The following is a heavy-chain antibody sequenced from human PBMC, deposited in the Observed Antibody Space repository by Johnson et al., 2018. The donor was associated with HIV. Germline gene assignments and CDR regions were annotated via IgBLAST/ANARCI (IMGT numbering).Heavy chain of an antibody. Sequence: EQLVESGGGVVRPGGSLRLSCAASGFTVSSNYMNWVRQAPRKGLEWVSVIYSAGSTYYAHSVMGRFIISRDNHKNTLYLQMNSLRAEDTAVYYCARETRVVPAAIDAFDIWGQGTMVTVSS. CDR1: GFTVSSNY. CDR2: IYSAGST. CDR3: ARETRVVPAAIDAFDI. V-gene: IGHV3-66*02. J-gene: IGHJ3*02. D-gene: IGHD2-2*01.